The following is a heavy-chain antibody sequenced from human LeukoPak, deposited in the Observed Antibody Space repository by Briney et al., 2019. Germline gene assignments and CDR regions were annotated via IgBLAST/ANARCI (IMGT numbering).Heavy chain of an antibody. J-gene: IGHJ4*03. D-gene: IGHD1-1*01. V-gene: IGHV4-34*01. Sequence: SETLSLTCAVYGGSFSAYYWSWIRQSPGKGLEWIAEINHRGDTNYNPSVKSRVSISVDTSKSQFSLKVTSLTAADTAVYYCARGPTISETGYFDYWGQGTLVTVSS. CDR2: INHRGDT. CDR1: GGSFSAYY. CDR3: ARGPTISETGYFDY.